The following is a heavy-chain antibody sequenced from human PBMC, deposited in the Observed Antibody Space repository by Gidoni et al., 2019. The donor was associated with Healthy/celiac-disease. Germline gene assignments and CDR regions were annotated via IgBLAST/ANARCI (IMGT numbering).Heavy chain of an antibody. CDR3: ARAGRGSTRTDY. V-gene: IGHV3-11*05. CDR1: GFTFSDYY. Sequence: QVQLVESGGGLVKPGGSLRLSCAASGFTFSDYYMSWIRQAPGKGLEWVSYISSSSSYTNYADSVKGRFTISRDNAKNSLYLQMNSRRAEDTAVYYCARAGRGSTRTDYWGQGTLVTVSS. CDR2: ISSSSSYT. J-gene: IGHJ4*02. D-gene: IGHD2-2*01.